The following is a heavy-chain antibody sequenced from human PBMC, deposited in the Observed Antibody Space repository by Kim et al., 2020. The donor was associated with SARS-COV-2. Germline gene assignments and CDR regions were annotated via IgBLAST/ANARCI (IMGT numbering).Heavy chain of an antibody. D-gene: IGHD7-27*01. Sequence: SVKVSCKASGGTFSSYAISWVRQAPGQGLEWMGGIIPIFGTANYAQKFQGRVTITADESTSTAYMELSSLRSEDTAVYYCARALTPKNWFDPWGQGTLVTVSS. CDR1: GGTFSSYA. CDR3: ARALTPKNWFDP. CDR2: IIPIFGTA. J-gene: IGHJ5*02. V-gene: IGHV1-69*13.